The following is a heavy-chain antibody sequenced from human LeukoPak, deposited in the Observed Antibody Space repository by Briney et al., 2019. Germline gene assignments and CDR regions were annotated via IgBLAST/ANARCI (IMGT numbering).Heavy chain of an antibody. V-gene: IGHV4-59*01. Sequence: PSETLSLTCSVSGGSITSSYWTWVRQPPGKGLEFIGYISNAGSTNYNPSLKSRVTISVDTAKNQLSVNLTSVTDADTAVYYCARDKHLGLSSAGRCYPYYFDSWGQGIQVTVSS. CDR2: ISNAGST. CDR3: ARDKHLGLSSAGRCYPYYFDS. J-gene: IGHJ4*02. D-gene: IGHD2-15*01. CDR1: GGSITSSY.